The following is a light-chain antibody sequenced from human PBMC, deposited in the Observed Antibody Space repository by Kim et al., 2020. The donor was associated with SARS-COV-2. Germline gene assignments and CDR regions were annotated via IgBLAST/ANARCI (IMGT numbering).Light chain of an antibody. J-gene: IGKJ4*01. CDR1: QGISSY. CDR2: AAS. CDR3: QQYDTFPLT. Sequence: SSVGGRFTITCRARQGISSYVAWFQKRPGKAPKSLIYAASSLHGGVPSKISGSGSGTDFTLTISSLQPEDFATYYCQQYDTFPLTFGGGTKVDIK. V-gene: IGKV1-16*02.